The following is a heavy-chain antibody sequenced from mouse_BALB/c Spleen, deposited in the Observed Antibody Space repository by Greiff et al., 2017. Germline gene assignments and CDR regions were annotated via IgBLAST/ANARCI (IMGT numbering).Heavy chain of an antibody. CDR1: GYSITSGYY. CDR3: ARVLGGGSYAMDY. V-gene: IGHV3-6*02. D-gene: IGHD4-1*01. Sequence: EVQLQESGPGLVKPSQSLSLTCSVTGYSITSGYYWNWIRQFPGNKLEWMGYISYDGSNNYNPSLKNRISITRDTSKNQFFLKLNSVTTEDTATYYCARVLGGGSYAMDYWGQGTSVTVSS. CDR2: ISYDGSN. J-gene: IGHJ4*01.